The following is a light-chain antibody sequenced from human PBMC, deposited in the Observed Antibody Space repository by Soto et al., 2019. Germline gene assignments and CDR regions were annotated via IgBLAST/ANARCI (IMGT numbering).Light chain of an antibody. J-gene: IGKJ3*01. CDR2: ATS. Sequence: DIQLTQSPSFLSASVGDRVTITCRASQGINSYLAWYQQTPGKAPKLLIYATSTLQTGVPSRFSGSGSGTGFTLTISSLQPEDFATYYCQQFNSYPLLFTFGPGTRVEIK. CDR3: QQFNSYPLLFT. CDR1: QGINSY. V-gene: IGKV1-9*01.